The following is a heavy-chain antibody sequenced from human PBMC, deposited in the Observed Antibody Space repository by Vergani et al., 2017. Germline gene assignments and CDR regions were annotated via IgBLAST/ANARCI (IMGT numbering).Heavy chain of an antibody. CDR3: ASLYYDFWSGYYARFQH. D-gene: IGHD3-3*01. Sequence: QVQLQESGPGLVKPSETLSLTCTVSGGSLSSYYWSWIPQPPGKGLEWIGYIYYSGGTYYNPSLKSRVTKSVDTSKNQFSLKLSSLTAADTAVYYCASLYYDFWSGYYARFQHWGQGTLVTVSS. CDR1: GGSLSSYY. V-gene: IGHV4-59*08. CDR2: IYYSGGT. J-gene: IGHJ1*01.